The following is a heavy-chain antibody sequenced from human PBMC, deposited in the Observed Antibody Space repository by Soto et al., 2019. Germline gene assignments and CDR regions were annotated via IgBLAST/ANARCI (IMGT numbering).Heavy chain of an antibody. V-gene: IGHV6-1*01. J-gene: IGHJ4*02. CDR3: ARELRNIVVVPAATHFDY. CDR1: WDSVSSYSAA. Sequence: PSQTLSLTCAISWDSVSSYSAAWNWIRQSPSRGLEWLGRTYYRSKWYNDYAVSVKSRITINPDTSKNQFSLQLNSVTPEDTAVYYCARELRNIVVVPAATHFDYWGQGTLVTVSS. D-gene: IGHD2-2*01. CDR2: TYYRSKWYN.